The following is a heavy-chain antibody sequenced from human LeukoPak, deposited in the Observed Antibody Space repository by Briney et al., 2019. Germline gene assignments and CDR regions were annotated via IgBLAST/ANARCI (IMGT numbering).Heavy chain of an antibody. CDR2: IFPSGGEI. CDR1: GFTFSTFA. Sequence: WGSLRLSRAASGFTFSTFAMLWVRQPRGKGLDWVSSIFPSGGEIHYADSVRGRFTISRDNSKSTLSLQMNSLRAEDTAIYYCVTYRQVMLPFEAWGQGTLVTVSS. J-gene: IGHJ5*02. D-gene: IGHD5-18*01. V-gene: IGHV3-23*01. CDR3: VTYRQVMLPFEA.